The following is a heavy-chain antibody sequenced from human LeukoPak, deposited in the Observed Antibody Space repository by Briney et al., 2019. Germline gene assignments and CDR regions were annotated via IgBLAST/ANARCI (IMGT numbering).Heavy chain of an antibody. CDR3: ARGYGDYGSPFDY. V-gene: IGHV4-61*01. J-gene: IGHJ4*02. CDR2: MYYTGSS. CDR1: GGSVSSGSYY. D-gene: IGHD4-17*01. Sequence: SETLSLTCTVSGGSVSSGSYYWSWIRQPPGRELEWIGYMYYTGSSNYNPSLKSRVTISVDTSKNQFSLKLSSVTAADTAVYYCARGYGDYGSPFDYWGQGTLVTVSS.